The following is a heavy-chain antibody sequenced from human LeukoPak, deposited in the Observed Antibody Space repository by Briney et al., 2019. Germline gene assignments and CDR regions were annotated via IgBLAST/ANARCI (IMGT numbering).Heavy chain of an antibody. CDR1: GGTFSSYD. CDR2: IIPIFGTA. J-gene: IGHJ6*02. V-gene: IGHV1-69*13. CDR3: ARVQYSSGWMRDYYYYGMDV. D-gene: IGHD6-19*01. Sequence: ASVKVSCKASGGTFSSYDISWVRQAPGQGLEWMGGIIPIFGTANYAQKFQGRVTITADESTSTAYMELSSLRSEDTAVYYCARVQYSSGWMRDYYYYGMDVWGQGTTVTVSS.